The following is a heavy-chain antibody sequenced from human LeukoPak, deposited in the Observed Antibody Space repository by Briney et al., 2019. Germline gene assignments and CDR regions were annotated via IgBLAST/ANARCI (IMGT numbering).Heavy chain of an antibody. D-gene: IGHD5-18*01. V-gene: IGHV3-21*01. CDR2: ISSSSSYI. J-gene: IGHJ4*02. Sequence: GGSLRLSCAASGFTFSSYRMNWVRQAPGKGLEWVSSISSSSSYIYYTDSVKGRFTISRDNAKNSLYLQMNSRRAEDTAVYCCAREPEKFRYSYGLDYWGQGTLVTVSS. CDR1: GFTFSSYR. CDR3: AREPEKFRYSYGLDY.